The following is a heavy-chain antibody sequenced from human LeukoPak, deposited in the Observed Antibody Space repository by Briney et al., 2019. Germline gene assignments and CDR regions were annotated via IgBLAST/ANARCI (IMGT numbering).Heavy chain of an antibody. CDR2: VSSSGGST. Sequence: PGGSLRLSCAASGFTFSSYAMSWVRQAPGKGLEWVSAVSSSGGSTYYADSVKGRFTISRDNSKNTLYLQMNSLRAEDTAVYYCATYGSGSFDYWGQGTLVTVSS. J-gene: IGHJ4*02. CDR3: ATYGSGSFDY. V-gene: IGHV3-23*01. CDR1: GFTFSSYA. D-gene: IGHD3-10*01.